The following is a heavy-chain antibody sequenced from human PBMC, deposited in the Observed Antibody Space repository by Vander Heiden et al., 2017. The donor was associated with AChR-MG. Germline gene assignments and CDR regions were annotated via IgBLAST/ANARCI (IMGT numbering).Heavy chain of an antibody. D-gene: IGHD6-25*01. CDR3: ARVPPKRAYYYYMDV. Sequence: QVQLQESGPGLVKPSQTLSLTCTVSGGSISSGGYYWSWIRQHPGKGLEWIGYIYYSGSTYYNPSLKSRVTISVDTSKNQFSLKLSSVTAADTAVYYCARVPPKRAYYYYMDVWGKGTTVTVSS. CDR1: GGSISSGGYY. J-gene: IGHJ6*03. V-gene: IGHV4-31*03. CDR2: IYYSGST.